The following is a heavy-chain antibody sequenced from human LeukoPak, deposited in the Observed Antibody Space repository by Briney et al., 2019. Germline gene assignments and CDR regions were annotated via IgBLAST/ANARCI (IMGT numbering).Heavy chain of an antibody. CDR2: ISAYNGNT. Sequence: ASVKVSSKASGYTFTSYGISWVRQAPGQGLEWMGWISAYNGNTNYAQKLQGRVTMTTDTSTSTAYMELRSLRSDDTAVYYCARSLLPRYYFDYWGQGTLVTVSS. CDR3: ARSLLPRYYFDY. V-gene: IGHV1-18*01. CDR1: GYTFTSYG. J-gene: IGHJ4*02.